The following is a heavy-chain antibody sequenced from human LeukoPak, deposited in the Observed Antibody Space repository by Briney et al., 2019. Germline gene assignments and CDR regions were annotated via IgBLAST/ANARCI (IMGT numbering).Heavy chain of an antibody. J-gene: IGHJ4*02. CDR3: ARDYCSSTSCLFDY. CDR1: GYTFTVYH. D-gene: IGHD2-2*01. CDR2: INPNSGDT. Sequence: GASVKVSCKASGYTFTVYHMHWVRQAPGQGLEWMGRINPNSGDTNSAQKFHGRVAMTRDTSISTAFMELTRLRYDDTAVYYCARDYCSSTSCLFDYWGQGTLVTVSS. V-gene: IGHV1-2*06.